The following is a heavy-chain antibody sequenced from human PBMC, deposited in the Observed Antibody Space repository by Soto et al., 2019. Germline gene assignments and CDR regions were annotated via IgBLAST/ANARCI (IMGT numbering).Heavy chain of an antibody. CDR1: GFTFDDYT. V-gene: IGHV3-43*01. J-gene: IGHJ6*02. D-gene: IGHD2-2*01. Sequence: GGSLRLSCAASGFTFDDYTMHWVRQAPGKGLEWVSLISWDGGSTYYADSVKGRFTISRDNSKNSLYLQMNSLRTEDTALYYCAKDMKQYQLLSRDYYYYGMDVWGQGTTVTVSS. CDR2: ISWDGGST. CDR3: AKDMKQYQLLSRDYYYYGMDV.